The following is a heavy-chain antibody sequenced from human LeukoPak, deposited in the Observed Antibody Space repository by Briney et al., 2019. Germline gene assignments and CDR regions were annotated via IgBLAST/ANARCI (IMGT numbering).Heavy chain of an antibody. CDR3: ARVAVTGLNWFDP. CDR2: INHSGST. V-gene: IGHV4-4*02. CDR1: GGSISSSYW. J-gene: IGHJ5*02. D-gene: IGHD6-19*01. Sequence: SETLSLTCAVSGGSISSSYWWSWVRQPPGKGLEWIGEINHSGSTNYNSSLKSRVAISIDKSKSHFSLKLSSVTAADTAVYYCARVAVTGLNWFDPWGQGTLVTVSS.